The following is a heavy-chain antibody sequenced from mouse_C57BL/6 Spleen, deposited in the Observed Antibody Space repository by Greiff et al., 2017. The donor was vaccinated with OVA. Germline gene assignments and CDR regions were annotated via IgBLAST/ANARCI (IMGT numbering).Heavy chain of an antibody. CDR2: IWSDGSP. CDR3: ARHQTGHYYAMDY. CDR1: GFSLTSYG. D-gene: IGHD4-1*01. J-gene: IGHJ4*01. Sequence: VHLVESGPGLVAPSQSLSITCTVSGFSLTSYGVHWVRPPPGTGLDLLVVIWSDGSPTYNSALNSRLSISKDNSKSQVFLKMNSLQTDDTAMYYGARHQTGHYYAMDYWGQGTSVTVSS. V-gene: IGHV2-6-1*01.